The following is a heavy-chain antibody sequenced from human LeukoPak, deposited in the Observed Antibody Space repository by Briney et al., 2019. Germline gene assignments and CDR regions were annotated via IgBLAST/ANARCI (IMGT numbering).Heavy chain of an antibody. CDR2: IYRDGSST. CDR3: AGETADYGEYYFDY. D-gene: IGHD4-17*01. CDR1: GLTLSRYW. J-gene: IGHJ4*02. Sequence: GGSLRLSCAASGLTLSRYWMHWVRQAPGKGLVWVSRIYRDGSSTSYADSVKGRFTISRDNAKNTLYLQMNSLRAEDTAVYYCAGETADYGEYYFDYWGQGTLVTVSS. V-gene: IGHV3-74*01.